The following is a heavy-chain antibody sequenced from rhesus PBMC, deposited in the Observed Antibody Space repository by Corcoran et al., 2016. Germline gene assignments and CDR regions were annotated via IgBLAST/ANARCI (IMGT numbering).Heavy chain of an antibody. J-gene: IGHJ1*01. V-gene: IGHV3S5*01. D-gene: IGHD1-14*01. CDR2: INSGGGST. CDR3: AKGSAGTLGYFEI. Sequence: EVQLVETGGGLVQPGGSLKLSCEASASTFSSYGTSCVRQATGLGLEWFSTINSGGGSTYYADSVKGRFTISRDNSKNTFSLQVNSLRPEDTAVYYCAKGSAGTLGYFEIWGQGALVTVSS. CDR1: ASTFSSYG.